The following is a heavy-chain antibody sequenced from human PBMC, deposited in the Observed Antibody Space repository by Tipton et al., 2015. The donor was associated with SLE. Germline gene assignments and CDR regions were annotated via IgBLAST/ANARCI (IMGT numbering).Heavy chain of an antibody. CDR1: GYTFSNYG. CDR2: ISVYNGDT. Sequence: QSGAEVKKPGASVKVSCRASGYTFSNYGISWVRQAPGQGLEWMGWISVYNGDTNYAQRVHDRVTMTTDTSTSTAYMELRNLRADAKTVYFCARGGGVQQLAIFDYWGQGTLVTVSS. CDR3: ARGGGVQQLAIFDY. V-gene: IGHV1-18*01. J-gene: IGHJ4*02. D-gene: IGHD6-13*01.